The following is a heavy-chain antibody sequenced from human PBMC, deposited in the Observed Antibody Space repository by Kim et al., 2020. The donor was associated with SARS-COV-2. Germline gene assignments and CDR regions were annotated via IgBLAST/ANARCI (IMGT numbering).Heavy chain of an antibody. CDR2: ISYDGSNK. CDR3: ATLGSGSWGAFDI. Sequence: GGSLRLSCAASGFTFSSYAMHWVRQAPGKGLEWVAVISYDGSNKYYADSVKGRFTISRDNSKNTLYLQMNSLRAEDTAVYYCATLGSGSWGAFDIWGQGTMVTVSS. V-gene: IGHV3-30-3*01. D-gene: IGHD1-26*01. CDR1: GFTFSSYA. J-gene: IGHJ3*02.